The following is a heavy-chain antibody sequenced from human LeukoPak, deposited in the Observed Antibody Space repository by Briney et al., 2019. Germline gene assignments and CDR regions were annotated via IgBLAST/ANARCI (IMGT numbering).Heavy chain of an antibody. CDR2: ISSSGSTI. V-gene: IGHV3-11*01. CDR3: ARAWRYGGNYPELFDY. Sequence: GGSLRLSCAASGFTFSDYYMSWIRQAPGKGLEWVSYISSSGSTIYYADSVKGRFTISRDNAKNSLYLQMNSLRAEDTAVYYCARAWRYGGNYPELFDYWGQETLVTVSS. D-gene: IGHD4-23*01. CDR1: GFTFSDYY. J-gene: IGHJ4*02.